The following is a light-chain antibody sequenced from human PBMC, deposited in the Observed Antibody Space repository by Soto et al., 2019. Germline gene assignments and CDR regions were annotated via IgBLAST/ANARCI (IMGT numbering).Light chain of an antibody. J-gene: IGLJ2*01. CDR2: SNN. CDR1: SSNIGSNT. Sequence: QSVLTQPPSASGTPGQRVTISCSGSSSNIGSNTVNWYQQVPRTAPKLLIYSNNQRPSGVPDRFSGSKSGTSVSLAISVLQGEDEAEYYCAAWDDSLNGVVLGGGTKLTVL. V-gene: IGLV1-44*01. CDR3: AAWDDSLNGVV.